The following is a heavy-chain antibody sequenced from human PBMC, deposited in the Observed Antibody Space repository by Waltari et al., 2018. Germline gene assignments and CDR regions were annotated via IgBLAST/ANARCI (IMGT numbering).Heavy chain of an antibody. D-gene: IGHD6-13*01. Sequence: QVQLVQSGAEVKKPGASVKVSCKASGYPFTSYAMHLVRQAPGQRLEWMGWINAGNGNTKYSQKFQGRVTITRDTSASTAYMELSSLRSEDTAVYYCARTFYSSSSGMDVWGQGTTVTVSS. CDR2: INAGNGNT. J-gene: IGHJ6*02. CDR3: ARTFYSSSSGMDV. CDR1: GYPFTSYA. V-gene: IGHV1-3*01.